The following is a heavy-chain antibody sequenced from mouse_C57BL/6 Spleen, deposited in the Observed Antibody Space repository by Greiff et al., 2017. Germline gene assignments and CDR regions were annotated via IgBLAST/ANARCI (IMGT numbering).Heavy chain of an antibody. D-gene: IGHD1-1*01. CDR1: GYTFTDYN. CDR2: INPNNGGT. CDR3: ARIDYYYGSSLLGAMDY. Sequence: VPLQQSGPELVKPGASVKIPCKASGYTFTDYNMDWVKQSHGKSLEWIGDINPNNGGTIYNQKFKGKATLTVDKSSSTAYMELRSLTSEDTAVYYCARIDYYYGSSLLGAMDYWGQGTSVTVSS. J-gene: IGHJ4*01. V-gene: IGHV1-18*01.